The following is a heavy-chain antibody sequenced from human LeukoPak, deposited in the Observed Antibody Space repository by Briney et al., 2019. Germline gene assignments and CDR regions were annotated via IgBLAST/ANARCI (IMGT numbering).Heavy chain of an antibody. Sequence: PSETLSLTCTVSGGSISSGSYYWSWIRQPAGKGLEWIGRIYTSGSTNYNPSLKSRVTISADTSKNQFSLKLSSVTAADTAVYYCARDKSGDDFCWFDPWGQGTLVTVSS. J-gene: IGHJ5*02. CDR2: IYTSGST. V-gene: IGHV4-61*02. CDR3: ARDKSGDDFCWFDP. D-gene: IGHD3-3*01. CDR1: GGSISSGSYY.